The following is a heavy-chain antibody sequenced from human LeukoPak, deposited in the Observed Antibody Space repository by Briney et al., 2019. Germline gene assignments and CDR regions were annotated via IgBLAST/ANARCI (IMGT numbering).Heavy chain of an antibody. CDR1: GYTFTGYY. CDR2: INPNSGGT. J-gene: IGHJ6*02. Sequence: ASVTVSYKASGYTFTGYYMHWVRPAPGQGLAGMGWINPNSGGTNYAQKFQGRVTMTRDTSISTAYMALSRLRSDDTAVYYCARVGGIAVAGTNYYGMDVWGQGTTVTVSS. D-gene: IGHD6-19*01. V-gene: IGHV1-2*02. CDR3: ARVGGIAVAGTNYYGMDV.